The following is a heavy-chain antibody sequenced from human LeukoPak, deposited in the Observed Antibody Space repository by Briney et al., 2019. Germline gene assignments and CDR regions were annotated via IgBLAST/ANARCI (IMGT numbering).Heavy chain of an antibody. J-gene: IGHJ5*02. CDR3: ARDVHGDYGSGWFDP. Sequence: SVKVSCKTSGGTFNNSAISWVRQAPGQGLEWLGGIMPLFGTAGYAQKFQGRVNITKDESTRTVYLELPSLTSDDTAVYYCARDVHGDYGSGWFDPWGQGTLVSVSS. CDR1: GGTFNNSA. CDR2: IMPLFGTA. V-gene: IGHV1-69*05. D-gene: IGHD4-17*01.